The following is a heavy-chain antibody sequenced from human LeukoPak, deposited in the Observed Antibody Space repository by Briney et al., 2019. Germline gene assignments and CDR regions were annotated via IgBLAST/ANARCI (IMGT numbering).Heavy chain of an antibody. CDR3: AGGGFSGYDFDY. D-gene: IGHD5-12*01. CDR1: GGSFNSYA. V-gene: IGHV1-69*13. J-gene: IGHJ4*02. CDR2: IIPIFGKA. Sequence: GASVKVSCKASGGSFNSYAISWVRQAPGQGLEWVGGIIPIFGKANYAQKFQGRVTITADESTTTAYMELSSLRSEDTAVYYCAGGGFSGYDFDYWGQGTRVTVSS.